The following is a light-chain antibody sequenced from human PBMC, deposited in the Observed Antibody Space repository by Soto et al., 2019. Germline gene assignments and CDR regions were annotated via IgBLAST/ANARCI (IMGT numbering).Light chain of an antibody. CDR3: KTGGTGIVI. Sequence: QSVLTQSPSASASLGASVKLTCTLSSGHSNYAIAWHQQQPEKGPRYLMKLNRDGSHSKGDGIPNRFSGSSSGAERYLTISSLQSEDEAYYYCKTGGTGIVIFGGGTKLTVL. CDR2: LNRDGSH. CDR1: SGHSNYA. J-gene: IGLJ2*01. V-gene: IGLV4-69*01.